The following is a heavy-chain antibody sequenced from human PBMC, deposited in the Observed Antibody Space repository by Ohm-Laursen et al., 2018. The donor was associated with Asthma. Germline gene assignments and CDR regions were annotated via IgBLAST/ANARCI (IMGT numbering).Heavy chain of an antibody. V-gene: IGHV3-11*04. J-gene: IGHJ4*02. CDR3: AKRAGYTSGWDFDY. CDR2: ISSSGSTI. CDR1: GFTFSDYC. D-gene: IGHD6-19*01. Sequence: SLRLSCAASGFTFSDYCMSWIRQAPGKGLEWVSYISSSGSTIYYADSVKGRVTISRDNSKNTLYLQMNSLRVEDTAVYHCAKRAGYTSGWDFDYWGQGTLVTVSS.